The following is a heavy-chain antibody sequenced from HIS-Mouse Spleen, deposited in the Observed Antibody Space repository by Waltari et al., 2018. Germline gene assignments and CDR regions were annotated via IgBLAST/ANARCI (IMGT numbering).Heavy chain of an antibody. J-gene: IGHJ2*01. Sequence: EVQLVETGGGLIQPGGSLRLSCAASGFTVSSNYMSWVRQAPGKGVGWVSVIYSGGSTYYADTVKGRFTISRDNSKNTLYLQMNSLRAEDTAVYYCARDHGDSSSWYWYFDLWGRGTLVTVSS. V-gene: IGHV3-53*02. CDR3: ARDHGDSSSWYWYFDL. CDR1: GFTVSSNY. D-gene: IGHD6-13*01. CDR2: IYSGGST.